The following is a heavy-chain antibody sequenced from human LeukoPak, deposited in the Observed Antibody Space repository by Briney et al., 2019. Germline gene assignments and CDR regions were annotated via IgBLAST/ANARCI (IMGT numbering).Heavy chain of an antibody. CDR1: GFTFSSYS. Sequence: AGGSLRLSWAASGFTFSSYSMSWGRQAPGKGLEWVSGIGGSGGSTYYADSVKGRFTISRDNSKNTLYLLMNSPRVEDTAVYYCAKGGPDYGDYYYHGMDVWGQGTTVTVSS. CDR2: IGGSGGST. D-gene: IGHD4-17*01. V-gene: IGHV3-23*01. CDR3: AKGGPDYGDYYYHGMDV. J-gene: IGHJ6*02.